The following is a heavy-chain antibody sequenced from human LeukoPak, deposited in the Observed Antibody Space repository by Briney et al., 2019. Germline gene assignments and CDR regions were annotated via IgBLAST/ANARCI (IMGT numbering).Heavy chain of an antibody. D-gene: IGHD3-22*01. CDR3: AREITYYYDSSGPLSF. CDR2: ISSSSSYI. V-gene: IGHV3-21*01. CDR1: GFTFSSYS. J-gene: IGHJ4*02. Sequence: GGSLRLSCAASGFTFSSYSMNWVRQAPGKGLEWVSSISSSSSYIYYADSVKGRFTISRDNAKNSLYLQMNSLRAEDTAVYYCAREITYYYDSSGPLSFWGQGTLVTASS.